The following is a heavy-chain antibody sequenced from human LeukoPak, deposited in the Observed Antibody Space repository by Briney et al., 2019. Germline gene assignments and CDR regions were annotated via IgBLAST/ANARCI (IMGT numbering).Heavy chain of an antibody. D-gene: IGHD6-6*01. CDR2: ISGTGGST. CDR1: GFTFNNYA. Sequence: GGSLRLSCAASGFTFNNYAMNWVRQGPGEGLEWVSAISGTGGSTYYADSVKGRFTISRDNSKNTLYLQMNSLRAEDTAVYYCAKSSGSHQASDYWGQGTLVTVSS. J-gene: IGHJ4*02. CDR3: AKSSGSHQASDY. V-gene: IGHV3-23*01.